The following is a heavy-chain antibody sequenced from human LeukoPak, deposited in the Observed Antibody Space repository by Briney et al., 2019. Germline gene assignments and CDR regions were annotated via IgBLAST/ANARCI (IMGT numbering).Heavy chain of an antibody. CDR1: GFTFSSYS. CDR2: ISSSSSSI. Sequence: QSGGSLRLSCAASGFTFSSYSMNWVRQAPGKGLEWVSYISSSSSSIYYADSVKGRFTISRDNAKNSLYLQMNSLRAEDMAVYYCARGLGYSSSWTRWVAFDIWGQGTMVTVSS. CDR3: ARGLGYSSSWTRWVAFDI. D-gene: IGHD6-13*01. J-gene: IGHJ3*02. V-gene: IGHV3-48*01.